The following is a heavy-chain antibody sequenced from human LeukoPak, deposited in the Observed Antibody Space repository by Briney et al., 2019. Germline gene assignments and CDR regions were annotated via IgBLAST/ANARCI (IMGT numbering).Heavy chain of an antibody. V-gene: IGHV3-30-3*01. Sequence: PGGSLRLSCAASGFTFSSYAMPWVRQAPGKGLEWVAVISYDGSNKYYADSVKGRFTISRDNFKNTLYLQMNSLRAEDTAVYYCARVKRSRTPARYYFDYWGQGTLVTVSS. D-gene: IGHD2-2*01. J-gene: IGHJ4*02. CDR3: ARVKRSRTPARYYFDY. CDR1: GFTFSSYA. CDR2: ISYDGSNK.